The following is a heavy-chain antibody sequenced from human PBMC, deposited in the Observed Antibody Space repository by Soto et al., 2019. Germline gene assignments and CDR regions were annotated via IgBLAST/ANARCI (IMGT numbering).Heavy chain of an antibody. CDR1: GFTFSHYG. Sequence: QVQLVESAGDVVQPGRSLRLSCAAYGFTFSHYGIHWVRQAPGKGLEWVAAISYDGNNKVYVDSVKGRFTVSRDNSKNTLYLQMNSLRAEDTAVYYCAKGQGTSFYLLLLYWGQGTLVTVSS. CDR3: AKGQGTSFYLLLLY. J-gene: IGHJ4*02. CDR2: ISYDGNNK. V-gene: IGHV3-30*18. D-gene: IGHD2-15*01.